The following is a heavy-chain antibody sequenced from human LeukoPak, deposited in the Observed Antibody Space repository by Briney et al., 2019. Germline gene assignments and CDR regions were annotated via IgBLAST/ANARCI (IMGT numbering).Heavy chain of an antibody. CDR1: GGSISSYY. V-gene: IGHV4-4*07. Sequence: KPSETLSLTCTVSGGSISSYYWSWIRQPAGKGPEWIGRIYTSGSTNYNPSLKSRVTMSVDTSKNQFSLKLSSVTAADTAVYYCARESTYYYDSSGYSNWFDPWGQGTLVTVSP. CDR2: IYTSGST. D-gene: IGHD3-22*01. CDR3: ARESTYYYDSSGYSNWFDP. J-gene: IGHJ5*02.